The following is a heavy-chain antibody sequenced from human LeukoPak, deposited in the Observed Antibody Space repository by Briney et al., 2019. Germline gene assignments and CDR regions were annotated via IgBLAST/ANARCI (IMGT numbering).Heavy chain of an antibody. CDR2: IKQDGSEQ. V-gene: IGHV3-7*05. CDR3: ARTNWNDVYAFDI. Sequence: PGGSLRLSCAASGFSFSSYLMSWVRQAPGKGLEWVANIKQDGSEQYYVDSVKGRFTLSRDNARNSLYLQMNSLRAEDTAVYYCARTNWNDVYAFDIWGQGTMVTVSS. D-gene: IGHD1-1*01. J-gene: IGHJ3*02. CDR1: GFSFSSYL.